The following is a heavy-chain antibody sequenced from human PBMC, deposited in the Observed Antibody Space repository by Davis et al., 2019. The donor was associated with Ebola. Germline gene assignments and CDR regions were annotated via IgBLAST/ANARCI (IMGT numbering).Heavy chain of an antibody. V-gene: IGHV3-23*01. CDR2: ISGPGSYT. J-gene: IGHJ4*02. Sequence: GESLKISCAAAGFIFSDYPMTWVRQAPGKGLTWVSAISGPGSYTYYAESVKGRFTISRDNSKNTVDLQMNRLTAGDTAMYCCAPRMTSTPFDYWGQGTLVTVSS. CDR3: APRMTSTPFDY. D-gene: IGHD2-21*02. CDR1: GFIFSDYP.